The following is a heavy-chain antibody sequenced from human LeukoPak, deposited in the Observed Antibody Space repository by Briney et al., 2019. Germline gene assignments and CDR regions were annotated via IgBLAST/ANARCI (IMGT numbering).Heavy chain of an antibody. CDR3: ARAGSMRWLR. Sequence: SETLSLTCAVYGGSFSGYYWSWIRQPPGKGLEWIGEINHSGSTNYNPSLKSRVTISVDTSKNQFSLKLSSVTAADTAVYYCARAGSMRWLRWGQGTLVTVSS. CDR1: GGSFSGYY. D-gene: IGHD5-24*01. J-gene: IGHJ4*02. CDR2: INHSGST. V-gene: IGHV4-34*01.